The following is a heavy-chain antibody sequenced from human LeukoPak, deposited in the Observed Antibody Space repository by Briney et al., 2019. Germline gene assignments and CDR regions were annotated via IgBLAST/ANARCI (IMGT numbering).Heavy chain of an antibody. J-gene: IGHJ4*02. Sequence: SETLSLTCTVSGGSINSYYWSWIRQPAGKGLEWIGRMYTSGSTKYNPSLMSRVTMSVDTSRNQLSLKLSSVTAADTAVYYCARDTGGDVYFDYWGQGTLVTVSS. D-gene: IGHD2-8*02. CDR3: ARDTGGDVYFDY. CDR2: MYTSGST. CDR1: GGSINSYY. V-gene: IGHV4-4*07.